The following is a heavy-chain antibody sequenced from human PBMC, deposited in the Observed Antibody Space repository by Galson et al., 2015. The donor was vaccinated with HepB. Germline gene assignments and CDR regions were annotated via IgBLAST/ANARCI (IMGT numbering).Heavy chain of an antibody. J-gene: IGHJ3*02. CDR1: GGSISSSNYY. D-gene: IGHD6-13*01. Sequence: ETLSLTCTVSGGSISSSNYYWGWIRQPPGKGLEWIGSIYYSGSTYYNPSLKSRVTISVDTSKNQFSLKLNSVTAADTAVYYCARPPDSSSWFDAFDIWGQGTMVTVSS. CDR2: IYYSGST. CDR3: ARPPDSSSWFDAFDI. V-gene: IGHV4-39*01.